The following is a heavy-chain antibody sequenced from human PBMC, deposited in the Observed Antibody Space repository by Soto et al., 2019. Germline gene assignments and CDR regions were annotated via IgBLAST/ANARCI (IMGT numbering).Heavy chain of an antibody. CDR2: ISGSGGST. CDR1: GFTFSSYA. V-gene: IGHV3-23*01. CDR3: AKEVDYGDYNNNFDY. J-gene: IGHJ4*02. D-gene: IGHD4-17*01. Sequence: EVQLLESGGGLVQPGGSLRLSCAASGFTFSSYAMSWVRQAPGKGLEWVSAISGSGGSTYYAGSVKGRFTISRDNSNNTLDLQMNSLRAEDTAVYYCAKEVDYGDYNNNFDYWGQGTLVTVSS.